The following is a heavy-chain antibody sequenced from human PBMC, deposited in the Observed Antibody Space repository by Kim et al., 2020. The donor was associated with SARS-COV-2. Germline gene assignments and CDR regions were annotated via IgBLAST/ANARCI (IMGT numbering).Heavy chain of an antibody. J-gene: IGHJ5*02. Sequence: SETLSLTCTVSGGSISSSSYYWGWIRQPPGKGLEWIGSIYYSGSTYYNPSLKSRVTISVDTSKNQFSLKLSSVTAADTAVYYCARLVGSEQWLTPNWFDPWGQGTLVTVSS. CDR1: GGSISSSSYY. CDR3: ARLVGSEQWLTPNWFDP. CDR2: IYYSGST. V-gene: IGHV4-39*01. D-gene: IGHD6-19*01.